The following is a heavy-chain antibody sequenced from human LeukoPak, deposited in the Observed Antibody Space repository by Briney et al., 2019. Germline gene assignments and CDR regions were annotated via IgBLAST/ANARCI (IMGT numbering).Heavy chain of an antibody. J-gene: IGHJ1*01. Sequence: PGGSLRLSCAASGFTFSGYWMTWVRQAPGKGLEWVSAISGSGGSTYYADSVKGRFSISRDNSKNTLYLQMNSLRAEDTAVYYCAKGGITMIPSGPFQHWGQGTLVTVSS. CDR1: GFTFSGYW. CDR2: ISGSGGST. D-gene: IGHD3-22*01. V-gene: IGHV3-23*01. CDR3: AKGGITMIPSGPFQH.